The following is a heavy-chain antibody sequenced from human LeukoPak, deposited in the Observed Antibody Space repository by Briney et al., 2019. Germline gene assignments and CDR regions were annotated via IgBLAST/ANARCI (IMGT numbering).Heavy chain of an antibody. D-gene: IGHD5-12*01. Sequence: SETLSLTCNVSGGSINSYYWGWIRQPPGKRLELIGYIYYSGRTNYNPSLKSRVTISVDTSKNQFSLKLSSVTAADTAVYYCSLGSGYELGFFDYWGQGTLVTVSS. CDR1: GGSINSYY. J-gene: IGHJ4*02. CDR2: IYYSGRT. V-gene: IGHV4-59*08. CDR3: SLGSGYELGFFDY.